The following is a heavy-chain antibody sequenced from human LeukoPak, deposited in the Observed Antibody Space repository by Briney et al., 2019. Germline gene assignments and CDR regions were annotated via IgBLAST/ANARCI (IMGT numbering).Heavy chain of an antibody. J-gene: IGHJ6*03. Sequence: PGGSLRLSCAASGFTFDDYAMHWVRQAPGKGLEWVSLISWDGGSTYYADSVRGRFTISRDNSKNSLYLQMNSLRAEDTALYYCAKGQRYSSSWYYYYMDVWGKGTTVTVSS. D-gene: IGHD6-13*01. CDR3: AKGQRYSSSWYYYYMDV. CDR2: ISWDGGST. V-gene: IGHV3-43D*03. CDR1: GFTFDDYA.